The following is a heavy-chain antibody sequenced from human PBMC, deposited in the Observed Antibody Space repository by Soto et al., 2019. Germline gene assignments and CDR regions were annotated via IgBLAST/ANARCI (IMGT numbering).Heavy chain of an antibody. J-gene: IGHJ4*02. CDR3: LAERGAGSYTGYSREDH. CDR2: MKSKTDAGTT. D-gene: IGHD2-15*01. V-gene: IGHV3-15*01. CDR1: GFTFANAW. Sequence: EVQLVESGGGLVKPGESLKLSCATSGFTFANAWMSWVRQAPGKGLEWVGRMKSKTDAGTTDFAAPVQGRFYISRDDSKNTWYLHKTIMKVDYTAMYYCLAERGAGSYTGYSREDHWGQGPFFTFSS.